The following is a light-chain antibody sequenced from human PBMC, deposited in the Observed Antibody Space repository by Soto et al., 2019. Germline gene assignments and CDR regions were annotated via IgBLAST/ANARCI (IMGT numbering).Light chain of an antibody. V-gene: IGLV2-14*01. J-gene: IGLJ1*01. CDR3: SSYSSTTTLVV. CDR1: SSDVGGYNY. Sequence: QSVLTQPRSVSGSPGQSVTISCTGTSSDVGGYNYVSWYQQHPGKAPKLMIYDVNNRPSGVSNRFSGSTSGNTASLTISGLQADDEADYYCSSYSSTTTLVVFGTGTKVTVL. CDR2: DVN.